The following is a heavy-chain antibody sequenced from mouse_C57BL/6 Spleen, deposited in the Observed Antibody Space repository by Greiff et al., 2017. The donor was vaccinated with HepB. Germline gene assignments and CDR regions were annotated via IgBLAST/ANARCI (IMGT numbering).Heavy chain of an antibody. CDR2: INPSSGYT. V-gene: IGHV1-7*01. CDR3: ASYGTDFDY. J-gene: IGHJ2*01. D-gene: IGHD1-1*01. CDR1: GSTFTCYC. Sequence: QVQLQQSGAELAKPGASVSLSCKASGSTFTCYCMLCVTQRPGPGLEWIGYINPSSGYTKYNQKFKDKATLTADKSSSTAYMQLSSLTYEDSAVYSCASYGTDFDYWGQGTTLTVSS.